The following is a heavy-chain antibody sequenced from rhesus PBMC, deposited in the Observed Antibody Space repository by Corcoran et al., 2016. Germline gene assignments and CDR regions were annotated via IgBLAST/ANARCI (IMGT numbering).Heavy chain of an antibody. V-gene: IGHV3S5*01. Sequence: EVQLVETGGGLVQPGGSLKLSCAASGFTFSSYGMSWGRQAPGKGLEWVSAINSGGGSTYYADSVKGRFTISRDNSKNTLSLQMNSLRAEDTAVYYCAKTRYWSDYYLDYWGQGVLVTVSS. CDR2: INSGGGST. CDR3: AKTRYWSDYYLDY. CDR1: GFTFSSYG. D-gene: IGHD3-22*01. J-gene: IGHJ4*01.